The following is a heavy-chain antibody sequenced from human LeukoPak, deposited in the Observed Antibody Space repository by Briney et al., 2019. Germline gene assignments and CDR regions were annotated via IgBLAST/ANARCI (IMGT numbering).Heavy chain of an antibody. D-gene: IGHD3-10*01. Sequence: GGSLRLSCAASGFTFSSYSMNWVRQAPGKGLEWVSSISSSSSYIYYADSVEGRFTISRDNAKNSLYLQMNSLRAEDTALYYCAKDMAAYYYASGNIDYWGQGTLVTVSS. CDR3: AKDMAAYYYASGNIDY. J-gene: IGHJ4*02. V-gene: IGHV3-21*04. CDR2: ISSSSSYI. CDR1: GFTFSSYS.